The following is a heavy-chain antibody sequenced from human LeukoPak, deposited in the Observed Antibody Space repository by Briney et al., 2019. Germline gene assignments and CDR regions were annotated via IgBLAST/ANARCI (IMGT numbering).Heavy chain of an antibody. D-gene: IGHD2-2*02. J-gene: IGHJ6*03. CDR3: ARCPIVVVPAAIHYYYYYMDV. V-gene: IGHV1-18*01. CDR1: GYTFTSYG. Sequence: GASVKVSCKASGYTFTSYGISWVRQAPGQGLEWMGWISAYNGNTNYAQKFQGRVTITTDESTSTAHMELSSLRSEDTAVYYCARCPIVVVPAAIHYYYYYMDVWGKGTTVTVSS. CDR2: ISAYNGNT.